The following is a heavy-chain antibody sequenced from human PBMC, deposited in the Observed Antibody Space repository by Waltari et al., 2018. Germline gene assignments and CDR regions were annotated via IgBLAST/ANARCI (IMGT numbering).Heavy chain of an antibody. CDR1: GYTLTDLS. V-gene: IGHV1-24*01. CDR2: FDPEDGET. CDR3: ATIPAPSYYDSSGQHKYYFDY. Sequence: QVQLVQSGAEVKKPGASVKVSCKVSGYTLTDLSMHWVRQAPGQGLEWMGGFDPEDGETIYAQKFQGRVTMTEDTSTDTAYMELSSLRSEDTAVYYCATIPAPSYYDSSGQHKYYFDYWGQGTLVTVSS. J-gene: IGHJ4*02. D-gene: IGHD3-22*01.